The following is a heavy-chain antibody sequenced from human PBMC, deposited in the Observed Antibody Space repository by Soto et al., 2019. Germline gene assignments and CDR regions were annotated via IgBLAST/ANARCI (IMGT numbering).Heavy chain of an antibody. CDR2: IYYSGST. J-gene: IGHJ6*02. CDR3: ARSGSYPYYYYGMDV. CDR1: GSSISSSSYY. V-gene: IGHV4-39*01. D-gene: IGHD3-3*01. Sequence: SETLFLTCTVSGSSISSSSYYWGWIRQPPGKGLEWIGSIYYSGSTYYNPSLKSRVTISVDTSKNQFSLKLSSVTAADTAVYYCARSGSYPYYYYGMDVWGQGTTVTVSS.